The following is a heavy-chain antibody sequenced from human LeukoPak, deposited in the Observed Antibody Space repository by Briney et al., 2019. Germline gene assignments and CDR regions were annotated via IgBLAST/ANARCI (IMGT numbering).Heavy chain of an antibody. CDR3: ARDGGSRILAFDY. D-gene: IGHD3-9*01. Sequence: QAGGSLRLSCAASGFSVSSHYMSWVRQAPGKGLESVSIIYSGDKTYYTDSVKGRFTISRDNSKNTVYLQMSSLRPDDTAVYYCARDGGSRILAFDYWGQGTLVTVSS. CDR1: GFSVSSHY. V-gene: IGHV3-53*01. CDR2: IYSGDKT. J-gene: IGHJ4*02.